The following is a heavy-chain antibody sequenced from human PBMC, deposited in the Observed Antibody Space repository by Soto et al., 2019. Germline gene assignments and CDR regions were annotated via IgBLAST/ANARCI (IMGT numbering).Heavy chain of an antibody. CDR1: GYTFTNFG. D-gene: IGHD1-26*01. CDR2: ISAYNGNT. Sequence: QVQLVQSGAEVKKPGASVKVSCKTSGYTFTNFGFSWVRQAPGQGLEWMGWISAYNGNTNYAQNVQGRVTRTTDTSTSNAYIKLRCLRSDDTAVYYCARGETPIDYWGQGTLVTVSS. J-gene: IGHJ4*02. V-gene: IGHV1-18*01. CDR3: ARGETPIDY.